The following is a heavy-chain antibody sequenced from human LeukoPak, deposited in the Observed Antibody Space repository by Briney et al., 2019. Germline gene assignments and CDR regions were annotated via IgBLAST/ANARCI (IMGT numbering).Heavy chain of an antibody. D-gene: IGHD6-19*01. Sequence: GGSLRLSCAASGFTLSSYSMNWVRQAPGEGLEWVSSISSSSSYIYYADSVKGRFTISRDNAKNSLYLQMNSLRAEDTAVYYCARGDSGWYEYYFDYWGQGTLVTVSS. CDR2: ISSSSSYI. J-gene: IGHJ4*02. V-gene: IGHV3-21*01. CDR1: GFTLSSYS. CDR3: ARGDSGWYEYYFDY.